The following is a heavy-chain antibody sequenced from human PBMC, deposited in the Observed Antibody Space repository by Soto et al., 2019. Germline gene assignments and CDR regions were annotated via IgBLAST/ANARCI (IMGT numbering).Heavy chain of an antibody. Sequence: SETLSLTCSVSGPSITSYYWSWIRRPPGKGLEWIGDMIYRGTANYNPSLKSRVTISVDTSKNQFSLNLSSVSIADTAMYFCARYDFVAYYFDLWGPGTLVTVSS. J-gene: IGHJ4*02. D-gene: IGHD3-3*01. CDR1: GPSITSYY. CDR2: MIYRGTA. V-gene: IGHV4-59*01. CDR3: ARYDFVAYYFDL.